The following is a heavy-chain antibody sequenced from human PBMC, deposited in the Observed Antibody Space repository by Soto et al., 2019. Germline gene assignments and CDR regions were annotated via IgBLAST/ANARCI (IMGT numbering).Heavy chain of an antibody. D-gene: IGHD3-16*01. CDR1: GFTFSSYA. CDR2: IGGSGDTT. Sequence: EVQLLESGGGLVQPGGSLRLSCAASGFTFSSYAMSWVRQAPGKGLEWVSAIGGSGDTTYYADSVKGRFTISRDNSKNTMYLQMGSLRAEETAVYYCANVRGFGGLRALYWGQGTLVTVSS. V-gene: IGHV3-23*01. CDR3: ANVRGFGGLRALY. J-gene: IGHJ4*02.